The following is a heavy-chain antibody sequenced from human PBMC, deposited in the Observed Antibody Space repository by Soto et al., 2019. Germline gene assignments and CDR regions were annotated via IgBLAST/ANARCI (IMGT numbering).Heavy chain of an antibody. CDR1: GFSFSTYN. Sequence: EVQLVESGGALVQPGGSLRLSCVASGFSFSTYNMNWVRQVPGKGLEWISFITSTSSNIYYADSVKGRFTISRDNAKNSLYLQMNSLRAEDTAVYHCARGEAASGYYYYYMDVWGNGTTVTVSS. CDR2: ITSTSSNI. V-gene: IGHV3-48*01. D-gene: IGHD1-26*01. CDR3: ARGEAASGYYYYYMDV. J-gene: IGHJ6*03.